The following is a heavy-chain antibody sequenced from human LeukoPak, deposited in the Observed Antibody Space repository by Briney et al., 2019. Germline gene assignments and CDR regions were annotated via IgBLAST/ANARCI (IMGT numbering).Heavy chain of an antibody. J-gene: IGHJ4*02. D-gene: IGHD1-26*01. CDR1: GFTFDDYA. V-gene: IGHV3-9*01. Sequence: PGRSLRLSCAASGFTFDDYAMHWVRQAPGKGLEWVSGISWNSGSIGYADSVKGRFTISRDNAKNSLYLQMNSLRAEDTALYYCAKDRVGATAYYFDYWGQGTLVTVSS. CDR3: AKDRVGATAYYFDY. CDR2: ISWNSGSI.